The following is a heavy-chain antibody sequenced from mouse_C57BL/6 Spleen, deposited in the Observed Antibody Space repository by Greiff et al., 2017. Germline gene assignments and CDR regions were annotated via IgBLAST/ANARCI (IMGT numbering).Heavy chain of an antibody. CDR3: ARRPYDGAMDY. D-gene: IGHD2-3*01. Sequence: QVQLQQPGADLVKPGASVKLSCKASGYTFTSYWMHWVKQRPGQGLSWIGMIHPNSGSTNYNEKFKSKATLTVDKSSSTAYMQLSSLTSEDSAVYYCARRPYDGAMDYWGQGTSVTVSS. J-gene: IGHJ4*01. V-gene: IGHV1-64*01. CDR2: IHPNSGST. CDR1: GYTFTSYW.